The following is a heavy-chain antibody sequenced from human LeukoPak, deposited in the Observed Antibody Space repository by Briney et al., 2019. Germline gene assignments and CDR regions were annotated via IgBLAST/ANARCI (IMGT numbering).Heavy chain of an antibody. CDR1: GFTFSGSA. Sequence: PGGSLRLSCAASGFTFSGSAMHWVRQASGKGLEWVGRIRSKANSYATAYAASVKGRFTISRDDSKNTAYLQMNSLRAEDTAVYFCAREILAPGKTHDYWGQGTLVTVSS. CDR2: IRSKANSYAT. CDR3: AREILAPGKTHDY. V-gene: IGHV3-73*01. J-gene: IGHJ4*02.